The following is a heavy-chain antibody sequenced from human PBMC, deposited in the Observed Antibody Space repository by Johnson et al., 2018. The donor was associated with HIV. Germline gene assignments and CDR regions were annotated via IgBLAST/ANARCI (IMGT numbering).Heavy chain of an antibody. CDR3: ARVKGAFDI. CDR2: MWYDGSNK. CDR1: GFTFSTYG. Sequence: QVQLVESGGGLVQPGRSLRLYCAASGFTFSTYGMHWVRQAPGKGLEWVAVMWYDGSNKYYADSVKGRFTISRDNSKNTLYLQMNSLRAEDTAVYYCARVKGAFDIWGQGTMVTVSS. V-gene: IGHV3-33*01. J-gene: IGHJ3*02.